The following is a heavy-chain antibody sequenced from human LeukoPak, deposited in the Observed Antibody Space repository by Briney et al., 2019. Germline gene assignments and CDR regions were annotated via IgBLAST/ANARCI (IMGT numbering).Heavy chain of an antibody. CDR1: GGTFSSYA. Sequence: ASVKVSCKASGGTFSSYAISWVRQAPGQGLEWMGGTIPIFGTANYAQKFQGRVTITADESTSTAYMELSSLRSEDTAVYYCARGPPDYDISTGYYYTVFDYWGQGTLVTVSS. V-gene: IGHV1-69*13. D-gene: IGHD3-9*01. CDR2: TIPIFGTA. J-gene: IGHJ4*02. CDR3: ARGPPDYDISTGYYYTVFDY.